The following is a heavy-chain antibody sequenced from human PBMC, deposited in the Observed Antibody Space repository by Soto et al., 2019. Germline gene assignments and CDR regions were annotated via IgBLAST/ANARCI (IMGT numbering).Heavy chain of an antibody. CDR1: GDSVSSNTAS. D-gene: IGHD5-12*01. Sequence: PSQTLSLTCAISGDSVSSNTASWNWIRQSQSRGLEWLGRTYFRSKWYNDYAVSVKSRIIINPDTSNNQFSLQLNSVTPEDTAVYFCAKGDNLGPKTGYAFDPWGQG. V-gene: IGHV6-1*01. CDR2: TYFRSKWYN. J-gene: IGHJ5*02. CDR3: AKGDNLGPKTGYAFDP.